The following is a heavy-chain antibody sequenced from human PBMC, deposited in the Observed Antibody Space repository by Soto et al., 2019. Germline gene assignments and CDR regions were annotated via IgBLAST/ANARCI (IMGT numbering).Heavy chain of an antibody. D-gene: IGHD2-15*01. CDR1: GFTFSSYA. CDR2: ISYDGSSK. J-gene: IGHJ3*02. CDR3: AREWDVVVVAANDAFDI. V-gene: IGHV3-30-3*01. Sequence: GGSLRLSCAASGFTFSSYAMHWVRQAPGKGLEWVAVISYDGSSKYYADSVKGRFTISRDNSKNTLYLQMNSLRAEDTAVYYCAREWDVVVVAANDAFDIWGQGTMVTVSS.